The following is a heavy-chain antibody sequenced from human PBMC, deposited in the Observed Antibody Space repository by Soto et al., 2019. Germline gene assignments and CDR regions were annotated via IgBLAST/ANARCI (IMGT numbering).Heavy chain of an antibody. CDR3: ARGRGYSGDDHYYYFGMDV. CDR1: GGTFNNYP. V-gene: IGHV1-69*01. Sequence: QVQLVQSGAEVKKPVSSVKVSCKASGGTFNNYPITWVRQAPGEGLEWMGGSIPIFGTANYAQKFQGRVTISVDEYTSRAYMKLSSLTSEDTAVYYCARGRGYSGDDHYYYFGMDVWGQVTKVTVSS. CDR2: SIPIFGTA. J-gene: IGHJ6*02. D-gene: IGHD5-12*01.